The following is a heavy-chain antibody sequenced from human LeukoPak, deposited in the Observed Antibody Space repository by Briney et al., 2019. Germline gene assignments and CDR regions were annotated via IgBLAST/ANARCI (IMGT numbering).Heavy chain of an antibody. Sequence: GGSLRLSCAVSGFTFNTHAMYWVRQAPGKGPEWMAVLSYDGSNRYYADSVKGRFTISRDNPKNTLYLQMGNLRVDDTAVYYCAKVMGAYYGSGSDWGQGTLVTVSS. CDR2: LSYDGSNR. D-gene: IGHD3-10*01. V-gene: IGHV3-30*18. CDR1: GFTFNTHA. J-gene: IGHJ4*02. CDR3: AKVMGAYYGSGSD.